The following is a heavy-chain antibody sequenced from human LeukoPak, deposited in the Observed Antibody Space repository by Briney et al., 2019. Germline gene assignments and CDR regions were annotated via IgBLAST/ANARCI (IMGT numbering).Heavy chain of an antibody. CDR1: RYTFTGYY. V-gene: IGHV1-2*02. J-gene: IGHJ4*02. D-gene: IGHD6-19*01. CDR3: ARVGEGYSSGWYTY. CDR2: INPNSGGT. Sequence: ASVKVSCKASRYTFTGYYMHWVRQAPGQGLEWMGWINPNSGGTNYAQKFQGRVTMTRDTSISTAYMELSSLRSDDTAAYYCARVGEGYSSGWYTYWGQGTLVTVSS.